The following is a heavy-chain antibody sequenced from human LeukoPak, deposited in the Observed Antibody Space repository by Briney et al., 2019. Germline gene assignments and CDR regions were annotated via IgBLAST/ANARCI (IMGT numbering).Heavy chain of an antibody. V-gene: IGHV3-7*01. Sequence: GGSLRLSCAASGFTFSSYAMSWVRQAPGKGLEWVANIKQDGSEKYYVDSVKGRFTISRDNAKNSLYLQMNSLRAEDTAVYYCARENVGTYYDFWSGYYGGYYFDYWGQGTLVTVSS. J-gene: IGHJ4*02. CDR3: ARENVGTYYDFWSGYYGGYYFDY. CDR1: GFTFSSYA. CDR2: IKQDGSEK. D-gene: IGHD3-3*01.